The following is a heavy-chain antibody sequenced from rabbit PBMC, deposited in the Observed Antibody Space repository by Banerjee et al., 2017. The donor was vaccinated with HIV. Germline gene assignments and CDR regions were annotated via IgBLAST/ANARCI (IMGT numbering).Heavy chain of an antibody. Sequence: GASLTLTCTASGFSFSNGYYMCWVRQAPGKGLEWIACIYAGDGNTYYASWAKGRFTISKTSSTTVTLQMTSLTAADTATYFCARDLAAVTGWNFNLWGPGTLV. CDR3: ARDLAAVTGWNFNL. CDR2: IYAGDGNT. J-gene: IGHJ4*01. D-gene: IGHD7-1*01. CDR1: GFSFSNGYY. V-gene: IGHV1S40*01.